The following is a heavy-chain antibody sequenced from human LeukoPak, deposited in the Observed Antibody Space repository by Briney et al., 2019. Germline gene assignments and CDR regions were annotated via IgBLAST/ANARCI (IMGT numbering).Heavy chain of an antibody. D-gene: IGHD3-22*01. J-gene: IGHJ4*02. CDR3: ARLTCYYYDSSGYYNASYFDY. Sequence: SETLSLTCTVSGGSLSGYCWNWIRQPPGKGLEWIGRIYISGSTWYKPSLQRRVTMSADTSKNQFSLQLISVTAADTAVYYCARLTCYYYDSSGYYNASYFDYWGQGTLVTVSS. CDR2: IYISGST. CDR1: GGSLSGYC. V-gene: IGHV4-4*07.